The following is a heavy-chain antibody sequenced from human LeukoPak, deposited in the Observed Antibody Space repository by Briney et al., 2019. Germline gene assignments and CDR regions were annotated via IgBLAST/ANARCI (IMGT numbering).Heavy chain of an antibody. CDR3: ARDTPQHLKRFDH. Sequence: GASVKVSCKASGYTFNRFGISWVSQAPGQGLEWLGWINTYSGNTKYGEKFQGRVKMTPDTSTSTVYMELTSLRSDDTAVYFCARDTPQHLKRFDHWGQGTLVTVSS. J-gene: IGHJ4*02. D-gene: IGHD1-1*01. CDR1: GYTFNRFG. V-gene: IGHV1-18*01. CDR2: INTYSGNT.